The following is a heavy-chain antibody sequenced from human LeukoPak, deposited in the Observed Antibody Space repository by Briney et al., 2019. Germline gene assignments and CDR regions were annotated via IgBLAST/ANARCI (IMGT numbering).Heavy chain of an antibody. V-gene: IGHV6-1*01. CDR1: GDSVSSNSAG. Sequence: SQTLSLTCAISGDSVSSNSAGWSWIRQSPSTRLEWLGRTYYRSKWYNDYAASVKSRITINPDTSKNQFSLQLNSVTPEDTAVYYCARRSNSDGSFDYWGQGTLVTVSS. J-gene: IGHJ4*02. CDR2: TYYRSKWYN. CDR3: ARRSNSDGSFDY. D-gene: IGHD4-11*01.